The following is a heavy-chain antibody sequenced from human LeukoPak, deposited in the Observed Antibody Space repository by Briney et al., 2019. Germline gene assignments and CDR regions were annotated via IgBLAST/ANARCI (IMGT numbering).Heavy chain of an antibody. D-gene: IGHD3-10*01. Sequence: GESLKISCKGSGYSFTSYWIGWVRQMPGKGLEWMGIIYPGDSDTRYSPSFQGQVTISADKSISTAYLQWSSLKASGTAMYYCARTYYYGSGSPNWFDPWGQGTLVTVSS. CDR2: IYPGDSDT. CDR3: ARTYYYGSGSPNWFDP. V-gene: IGHV5-51*01. J-gene: IGHJ5*02. CDR1: GYSFTSYW.